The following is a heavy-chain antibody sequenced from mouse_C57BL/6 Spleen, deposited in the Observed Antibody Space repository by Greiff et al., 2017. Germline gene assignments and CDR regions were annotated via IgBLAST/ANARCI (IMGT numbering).Heavy chain of an antibody. CDR3: AKPEY. Sequence: QVQLQQPGAELVRPGTSVKLSCKASGYTFTSYWMHWVKQRPGQGLEWIGVIDPSDSYTNYNQKFKGKATVTVDTSSSTAYMQLSSLTSEVSAVYYCAKPEYWGKGTTLTVSS. J-gene: IGHJ2*01. CDR1: GYTFTSYW. V-gene: IGHV1-59*01. CDR2: IDPSDSYT.